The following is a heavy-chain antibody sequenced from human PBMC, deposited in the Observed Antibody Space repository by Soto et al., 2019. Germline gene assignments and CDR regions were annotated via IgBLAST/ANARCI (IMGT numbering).Heavy chain of an antibody. CDR1: GFTFSSHW. J-gene: IGHJ4*02. Sequence: PGGSLRLSCAASGFTFSSHWMHWVRQVPGKGLMWVSRINSDASSAGYADSVAGRFTISRDNVKNTLYLQMRSLRAEDTAVYYCARNNWGIDYWGQGILVTVSS. CDR2: INSDASSA. CDR3: ARNNWGIDY. V-gene: IGHV3-74*01. D-gene: IGHD7-27*01.